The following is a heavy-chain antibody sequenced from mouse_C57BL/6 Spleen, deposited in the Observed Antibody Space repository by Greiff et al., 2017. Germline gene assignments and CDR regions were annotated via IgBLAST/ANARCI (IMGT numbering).Heavy chain of an antibody. Sequence: QVQLQQSGAELVMPGASVKLSCKASGYTFTSYWMHWVKQRPGQGLEWIGEIDPSDSYTNYNQKFKGKSTLTVDKSSSTAYMQLSSLTSEDSAVYYCARSATDDYAMYYWGQGTSVTVSS. CDR3: ARSATDDYAMYY. CDR1: GYTFTSYW. V-gene: IGHV1-69*01. J-gene: IGHJ4*01. D-gene: IGHD4-1*02. CDR2: IDPSDSYT.